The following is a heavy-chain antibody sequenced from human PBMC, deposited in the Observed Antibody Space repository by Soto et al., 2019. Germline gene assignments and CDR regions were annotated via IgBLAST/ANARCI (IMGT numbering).Heavy chain of an antibody. V-gene: IGHV1-69*13. CDR3: ARDYPFYDSSGYRWFDP. Sequence: SVKVSCKASGGTFSSYAISWVRQAPGQGLEWMGGIIPIFGTANYAQKFQGRVTITADESTSTAYMELSSLRSEDTAVYYCARDYPFYDSSGYRWFDPWGQGTLVTVSS. CDR1: GGTFSSYA. J-gene: IGHJ5*02. D-gene: IGHD3-22*01. CDR2: IIPIFGTA.